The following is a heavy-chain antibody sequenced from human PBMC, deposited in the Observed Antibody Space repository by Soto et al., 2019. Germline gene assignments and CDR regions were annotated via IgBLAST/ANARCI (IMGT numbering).Heavy chain of an antibody. CDR2: IVPRFGSP. J-gene: IGHJ6*02. D-gene: IGHD3-16*01. CDR1: GGTFSDFA. CDR3: ARDRIQLRLGKYSFNAMDV. Sequence: QVQLVQSGAEMRKPGSSLRVSCKASGGTFSDFAFSWVRQAPVQGLEWMGGIVPRFGSPNYAQKFGGRVTITADTSTSTVYMELSSLRFDDTAVYFCARDRIQLRLGKYSFNAMDVWGQGTTITVSS. V-gene: IGHV1-69*06.